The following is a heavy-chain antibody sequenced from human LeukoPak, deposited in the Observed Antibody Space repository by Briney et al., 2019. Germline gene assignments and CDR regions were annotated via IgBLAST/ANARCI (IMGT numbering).Heavy chain of an antibody. Sequence: SETLSLTCTVSGGSLSNNYWSWIRQPPGKGLECIGYISYSGSTNYNPSLNSRVTISVDTSKNQFSLKLSSVTAADTAVYFCARAVVVIGAPRFDPWGQGTLVTVSS. V-gene: IGHV4-59*01. D-gene: IGHD2-15*01. CDR1: GGSLSNNY. CDR2: ISYSGST. J-gene: IGHJ5*02. CDR3: ARAVVVIGAPRFDP.